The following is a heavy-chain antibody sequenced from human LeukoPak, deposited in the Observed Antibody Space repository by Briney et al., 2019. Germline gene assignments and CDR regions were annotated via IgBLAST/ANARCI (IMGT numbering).Heavy chain of an antibody. CDR1: GYTFTSYG. J-gene: IGHJ4*02. Sequence: ASVKVSCKASGYTFTSYGIRWVRQAPGQGLEWMGWISAYNGNTNYAQKLQGRVTMTTDTSTSTAYMELRSLRSDDTAVYYCARDGAGSSGWWGQYYFDYWGQGTLVTVSS. D-gene: IGHD6-19*01. CDR2: ISAYNGNT. CDR3: ARDGAGSSGWWGQYYFDY. V-gene: IGHV1-18*01.